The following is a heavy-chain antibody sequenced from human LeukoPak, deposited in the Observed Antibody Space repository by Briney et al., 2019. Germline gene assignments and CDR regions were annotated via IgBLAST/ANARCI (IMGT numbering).Heavy chain of an antibody. Sequence: SETLSLTCTVSGGSISSRCYYWGWSRQPPGTGLEWIGTIYYSGSTYYSPSLRSRVTMSVDTSKNQFSLKLSSVTAADTAVYYCAITGVRNVITALYYGGQGTLVTVSS. CDR2: IYYSGST. CDR3: AITGVRNVITALYY. D-gene: IGHD3-22*01. J-gene: IGHJ4*02. V-gene: IGHV4-39*01. CDR1: GGSISSRCYY.